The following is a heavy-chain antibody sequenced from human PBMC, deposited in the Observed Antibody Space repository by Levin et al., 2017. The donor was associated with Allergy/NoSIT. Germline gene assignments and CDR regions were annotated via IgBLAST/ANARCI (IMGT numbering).Heavy chain of an antibody. CDR2: IIPIFGTA. CDR3: ARTYDSSGYYPDNWFDP. D-gene: IGHD3-22*01. V-gene: IGHV1-69*01. Sequence: AGGSLRLSCKASGGTFSSYAISWVRQAPGQGLEWMGGIIPIFGTANYAQKFQGRVTITADESTSTAYMELSSLRSEDTAVYYCARTYDSSGYYPDNWFDPWGQGTLVTVSS. J-gene: IGHJ5*02. CDR1: GGTFSSYA.